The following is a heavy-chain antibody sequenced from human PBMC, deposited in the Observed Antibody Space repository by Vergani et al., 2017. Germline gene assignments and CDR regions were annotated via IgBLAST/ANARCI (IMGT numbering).Heavy chain of an antibody. CDR2: ISFDGTNE. V-gene: IGHV3-30*03. J-gene: IGHJ4*02. Sequence: VQPVESGGGLVKPGGSLRLSCAASGFTFSSYAMSWVRQAPGKGLEWVVVISFDGTNEYYPDLVKGRFTISRDIAKNTLYLQVRSLRLEDTGVYHCVRDRGLCAGGRCYTEAWDYWGQGTPVTVSS. D-gene: IGHD2-2*02. CDR1: GFTFSSYA. CDR3: VRDRGLCAGGRCYTEAWDY.